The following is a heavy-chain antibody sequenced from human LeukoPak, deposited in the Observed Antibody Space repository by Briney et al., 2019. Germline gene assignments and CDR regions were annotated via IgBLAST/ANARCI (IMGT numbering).Heavy chain of an antibody. J-gene: IGHJ4*02. CDR1: GYTFSSYS. D-gene: IGHD3-22*01. V-gene: IGHV3-21*01. Sequence: GGSLRLSCAASGYTFSSYSMNWVRQAPGKGLEWVSSISSSSSYIYYADSVKGRFTISRDNAKNSLYLQMNSLRAEDTAVYYCARDPNYDSSGYYPLDYWGQGTLVTVSS. CDR2: ISSSSSYI. CDR3: ARDPNYDSSGYYPLDY.